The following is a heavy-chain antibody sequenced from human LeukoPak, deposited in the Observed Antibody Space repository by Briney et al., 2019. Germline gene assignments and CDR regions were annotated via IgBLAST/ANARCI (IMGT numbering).Heavy chain of an antibody. CDR3: ATKSRVGAYDY. CDR1: GGSISSGGYS. V-gene: IGHV4-61*02. Sequence: SETLSLTCAVSGGSISSGGYSWSWIRQPPGKGLEWIGRIYTSGSTNYNPSLKSRVTMSVDTSKNQFSLKLSSVTAADTAVYYCATKSRVGAYDYWGQGTLVTVSS. J-gene: IGHJ4*02. CDR2: IYTSGST. D-gene: IGHD1-26*01.